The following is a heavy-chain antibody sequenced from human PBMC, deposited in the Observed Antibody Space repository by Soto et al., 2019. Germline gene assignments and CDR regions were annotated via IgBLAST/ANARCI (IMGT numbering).Heavy chain of an antibody. CDR1: GGTFSSYA. Sequence: QVQLVQPGAEVKKPGSSVKVSCKASGGTFSSYAISWVRQAPGQGREWMGGSIPIFGTANYAQKFQGRVTITADDSTSTADMELSRRRSEDTAVYSWARGRPAAIGYFGYWGQGTLVTGPS. CDR3: ARGRPAAIGYFGY. J-gene: IGHJ4*02. V-gene: IGHV1-69*01. D-gene: IGHD2-2*02. CDR2: SIPIFGTA.